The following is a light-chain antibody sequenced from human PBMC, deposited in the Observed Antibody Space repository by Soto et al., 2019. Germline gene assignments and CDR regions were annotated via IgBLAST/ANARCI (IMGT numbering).Light chain of an antibody. CDR1: QSIGTY. Sequence: DIQMTQSPSSLSASVGDRVTITCRASQSIGTYLHWYQQKPGKAPKLLIYAASTLQSGVPSRFSGSGSGTDFTLTISSLQPEDFATYYCQQLESYPSTFGGGTKVDIK. CDR3: QQLESYPST. CDR2: AAS. J-gene: IGKJ4*01. V-gene: IGKV1-39*01.